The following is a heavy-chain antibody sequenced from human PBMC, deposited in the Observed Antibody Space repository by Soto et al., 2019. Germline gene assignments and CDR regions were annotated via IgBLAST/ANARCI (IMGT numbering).Heavy chain of an antibody. D-gene: IGHD3-22*01. CDR3: ARRPPSYYYDSSGYYYFDY. J-gene: IGHJ4*02. Sequence: PGESLKVSCKGSGYSFTSYWIGWVRQMPWKGLEWMGIIYPGDSDTRYSPSFQGQVTISADKSISTAYLQWSSLKASDTAMYYCARRPPSYYYDSSGYYYFDYWGQGTLVTVSS. CDR1: GYSFTSYW. CDR2: IYPGDSDT. V-gene: IGHV5-51*01.